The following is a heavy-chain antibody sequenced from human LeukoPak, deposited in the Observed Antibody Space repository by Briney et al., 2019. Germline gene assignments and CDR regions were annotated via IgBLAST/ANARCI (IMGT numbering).Heavy chain of an antibody. Sequence: SETLSLTCTVSGGSISSSSYYWGWIRQPPGKGLEWIGSIYYSGSTYYNPSLKSRVTISVDTSKNQLSLKLSSVTAADTAVYYCARDPNGGSSWYEVGYWGQGTLVTVSS. D-gene: IGHD6-13*01. J-gene: IGHJ4*02. V-gene: IGHV4-39*07. CDR3: ARDPNGGSSWYEVGY. CDR2: IYYSGST. CDR1: GGSISSSSYY.